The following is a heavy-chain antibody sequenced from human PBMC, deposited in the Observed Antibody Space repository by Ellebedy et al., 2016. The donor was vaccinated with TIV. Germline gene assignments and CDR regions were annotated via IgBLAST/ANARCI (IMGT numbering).Heavy chain of an antibody. J-gene: IGHJ5*02. V-gene: IGHV4-39*02. CDR3: ARQMEWLQYFDL. Sequence: SETLSLXCSASDSSLGSSSFRWAWIRQPPGKGLEWIGNFYYSGSTVYNPSLKSRVTILLDTTNRHLSLNLNAATAADTAVYYCARQMEWLQYFDLWGQGILVTVAS. CDR2: FYYSGST. CDR1: DSSLGSSSFR. D-gene: IGHD5-12*01.